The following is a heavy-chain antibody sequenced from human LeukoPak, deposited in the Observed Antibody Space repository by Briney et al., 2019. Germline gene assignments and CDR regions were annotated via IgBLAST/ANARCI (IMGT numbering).Heavy chain of an antibody. CDR1: GGSISSSNW. V-gene: IGHV4-4*02. J-gene: IGHJ3*02. Sequence: SGTLSLTCAVSGGSISSSNWWSWVRQPPGKGLEWIGSIYYSGSTYYNPSLKSRVTISVDTSKNQFSLKLSSVTAADTAVYYCARHKGGYRSSWYRNAFDIWGQGTMVTVSS. D-gene: IGHD6-13*01. CDR3: ARHKGGYRSSWYRNAFDI. CDR2: IYYSGST.